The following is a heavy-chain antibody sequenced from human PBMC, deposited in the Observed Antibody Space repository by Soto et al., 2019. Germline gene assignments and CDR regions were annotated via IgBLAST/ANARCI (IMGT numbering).Heavy chain of an antibody. D-gene: IGHD6-19*01. Sequence: QVQLVQSGAEVKKPGASVKVSCKASGYTFTSYGISWVRQAPGQGLEWMGWISAYNGNTNYAQKLQGRVTMTTDTSTSTAYMELRSLRSDDTAVYYCSRDLKVVGYSSGWGYWVQGTLVTVSS. CDR2: ISAYNGNT. CDR1: GYTFTSYG. V-gene: IGHV1-18*04. J-gene: IGHJ4*02. CDR3: SRDLKVVGYSSGWGY.